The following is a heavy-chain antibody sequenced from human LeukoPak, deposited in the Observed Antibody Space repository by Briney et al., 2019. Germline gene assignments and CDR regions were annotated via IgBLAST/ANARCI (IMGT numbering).Heavy chain of an antibody. V-gene: IGHV4-30-4*01. J-gene: IGHJ6*02. D-gene: IGHD3-16*01. CDR3: ARESPGDYGMDV. Sequence: PSETLSLTCTVSGGSISSGDYYWSWIRQPPGKGLEWIGYIYYSGSTYYNPSLKSRVIISVDTSKNQFSLKLSSVTAADTAVYYCARESPGDYGMDVWGQGTTVTVSS. CDR1: GGSISSGDYY. CDR2: IYYSGST.